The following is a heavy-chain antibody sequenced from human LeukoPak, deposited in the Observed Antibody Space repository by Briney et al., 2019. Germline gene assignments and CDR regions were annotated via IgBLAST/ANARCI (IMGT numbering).Heavy chain of an antibody. CDR1: GYTFTGYY. D-gene: IGHD3-3*01. V-gene: IGHV1-2*06. CDR2: INPNSGGT. J-gene: IGHJ4*02. CDR3: AADGITLFGVVYGGFDY. Sequence: ASVKVSCKASGYTFTGYYMHWVRQAPGQGLEWMGRINPNSGGTNYAQKFQGRVTMTRDTSISTAYMELSRLRSDDTAVYYCAADGITLFGVVYGGFDYWGQRTLVTVSS.